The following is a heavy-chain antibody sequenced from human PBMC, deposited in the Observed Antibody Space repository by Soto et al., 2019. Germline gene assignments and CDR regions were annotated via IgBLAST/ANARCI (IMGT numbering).Heavy chain of an antibody. CDR2: ISSSGTTI. CDR1: GFTFSDYY. D-gene: IGHD2-15*01. V-gene: IGHV3-11*01. CDR3: AREGTKYCTGGSCWYFFDY. J-gene: IGHJ4*02. Sequence: GGSLRLSCAASGFTFSDYYMSWIRQAPGKGLEWVSYISSSGTTIYSADSVRGRFTISRDNAKNSLYLQMNSLRAEDTAVYYCAREGTKYCTGGSCWYFFDYWGQGTLVTVSS.